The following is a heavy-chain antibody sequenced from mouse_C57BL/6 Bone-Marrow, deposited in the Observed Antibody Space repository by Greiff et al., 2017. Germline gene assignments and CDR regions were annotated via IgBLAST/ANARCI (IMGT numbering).Heavy chain of an antibody. CDR2: ISAGGSYT. V-gene: IGHV5-4*03. CDR1: GFTFSSYA. CDR3: ARALQRGGDY. Sequence: EVKLMESGGGLVKPGGSLKLSCAASGFTFSSYAMSWVRQTPEKRLEWVATISAGGSYTYYPDNVKGRVTISIDNAKNNVYLQMSQLKSEDTAMYYGARALQRGGDYWGRGTTLTVSS. J-gene: IGHJ2*01. D-gene: IGHD2-1*01.